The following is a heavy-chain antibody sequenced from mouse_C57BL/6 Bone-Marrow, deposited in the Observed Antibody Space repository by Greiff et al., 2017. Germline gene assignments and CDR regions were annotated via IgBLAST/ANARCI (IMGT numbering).Heavy chain of an antibody. Sequence: EVKVIESGPGLVKPSQTVFLTCTVTGISITTGNYRWSWIRQFPGNKLEWIGYIYYSGTITYNPSLTSRTTITRDTPKNQFFLEMNSLTAEDTATYYCARGGGYYYGSMDYWGQGTSVTVSS. D-gene: IGHD1-1*01. CDR3: ARGGGYYYGSMDY. V-gene: IGHV3-5*01. CDR2: IYYSGTI. CDR1: GISITTGNYR. J-gene: IGHJ4*01.